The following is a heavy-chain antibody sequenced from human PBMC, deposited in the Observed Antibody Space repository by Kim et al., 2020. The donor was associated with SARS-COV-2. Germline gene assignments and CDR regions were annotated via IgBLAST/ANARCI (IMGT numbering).Heavy chain of an antibody. D-gene: IGHD4-17*01. CDR3: ARGLSYGGNAHFDY. Sequence: SETLSLTCTVSGGSISSSSYYWGWIRQPPGKGLEWIGSIYYSGSTYYNPSLKSRVTISVDTSKNQFSLKLSSVTAADTAVYYCARGLSYGGNAHFDYWGQGTLVTVSS. CDR2: IYYSGST. V-gene: IGHV4-39*01. J-gene: IGHJ4*02. CDR1: GGSISSSSYY.